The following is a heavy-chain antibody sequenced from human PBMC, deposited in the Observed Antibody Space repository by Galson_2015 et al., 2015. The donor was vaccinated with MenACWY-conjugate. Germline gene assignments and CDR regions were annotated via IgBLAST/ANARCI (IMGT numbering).Heavy chain of an antibody. J-gene: IGHJ2*01. D-gene: IGHD1-1*01. V-gene: IGHV6-1*01. CDR1: GDSVSSNTAA. Sequence: CAISGDSVSSNTAAWNWIRQSPSRGLEWLGRTYYRSKWYNDYAVSVQSRININADTSRNQFSLHLYPLTPEDTAVYYCARAGQLGSWYFDLWGRGTLVTVS. CDR3: ARAGQLGSWYFDL. CDR2: TYYRSKWYN.